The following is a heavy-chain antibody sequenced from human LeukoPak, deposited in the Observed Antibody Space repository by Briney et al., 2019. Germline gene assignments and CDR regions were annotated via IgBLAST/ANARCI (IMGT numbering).Heavy chain of an antibody. CDR3: ARDPVGPPHYPYNWFDP. V-gene: IGHV1-18*01. J-gene: IGHJ5*02. CDR2: ISAYNGNT. Sequence: ASVKVSCKASGYTFTSYGISWVRQAPGQGLEWMGWISAYNGNTNYAQKLQGRVTMTTDTSTSTAYMELRSLRSDDTAVYYCARDPVGPPHYPYNWFDPWGQGTLVTVSS. D-gene: IGHD1-26*01. CDR1: GYTFTSYG.